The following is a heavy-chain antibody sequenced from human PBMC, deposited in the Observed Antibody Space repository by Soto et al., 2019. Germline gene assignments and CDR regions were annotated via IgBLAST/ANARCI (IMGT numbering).Heavy chain of an antibody. J-gene: IGHJ3*02. CDR2: ISSSGSTI. Sequence: GGSLRLSCAASGFTFSDYYMSWIRQAPGKGLEWVSYISSSGSTIYYADSVKGRFTISWDNAKNSLYLQMNSLRADDTAVYYCARRRDGGAFDIWGQGTMVTVSS. D-gene: IGHD6-25*01. CDR3: ARRRDGGAFDI. V-gene: IGHV3-11*01. CDR1: GFTFSDYY.